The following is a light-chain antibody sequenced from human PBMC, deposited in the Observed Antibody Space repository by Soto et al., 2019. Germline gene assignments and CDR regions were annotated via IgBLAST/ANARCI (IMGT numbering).Light chain of an antibody. CDR3: QQRSNWLFT. Sequence: EIVLTQSPATLSLSPGERATLSCTASQSVSSYLAWYQHKPGQAPRLLISDASNRATGIPARFSGSGSGTDFTRTISSLEPQDFAVYYCQQRSNWLFTFGPGTKVDIK. V-gene: IGKV3-11*01. J-gene: IGKJ3*01. CDR1: QSVSSY. CDR2: DAS.